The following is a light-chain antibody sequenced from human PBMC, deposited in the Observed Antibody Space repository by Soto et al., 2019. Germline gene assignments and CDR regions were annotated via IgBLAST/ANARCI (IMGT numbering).Light chain of an antibody. V-gene: IGLV1-51*01. J-gene: IGLJ2*01. CDR1: TSNIGNYY. CDR3: GSWDGGLSVVL. CDR2: DND. Sequence: QSVLTQPPSISAAPGQKVTISCSGSTSNIGNYYVSWYQKLPGTAPKLLISDNDNRPSGIPDRFSGSKSGTSATLDITGLQSGDEADYYCGSWDGGLSVVLFGGGTKLTVL.